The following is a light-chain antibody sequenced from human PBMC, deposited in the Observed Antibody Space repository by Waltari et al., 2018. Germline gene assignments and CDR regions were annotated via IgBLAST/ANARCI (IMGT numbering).Light chain of an antibody. V-gene: IGLV1-51*02. CDR1: RSNIAINY. J-gene: IGLJ2*01. CDR2: ENN. CDR3: GTWDSSLSAVV. Sequence: QSVLTQPPSVSAAPGQQVTISCPGSRSNIAINYVSWYQQLPGTPPKLLIYENNVRPSGIPDRFSGSRSGTSATLGITGLQTADEADYYCGTWDSSLSAVVFGGGTKLTV.